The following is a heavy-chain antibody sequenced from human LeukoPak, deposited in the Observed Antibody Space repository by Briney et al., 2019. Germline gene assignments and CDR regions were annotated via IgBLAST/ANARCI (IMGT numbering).Heavy chain of an antibody. CDR1: GFTFSNAW. J-gene: IGHJ6*02. V-gene: IGHV3-7*04. CDR3: ARDQVRYFDWLLSFYYGMDV. Sequence: GGSLRLSCAASGFTFSNAWMNWVRQAPGKGLEWVANIKQDGSEKYYVDSVKGRFTISRDNAKNSLYLQMNSLRAEDTAVYYCARDQVRYFDWLLSFYYGMDVWGQGTLVTVSS. CDR2: IKQDGSEK. D-gene: IGHD3-9*01.